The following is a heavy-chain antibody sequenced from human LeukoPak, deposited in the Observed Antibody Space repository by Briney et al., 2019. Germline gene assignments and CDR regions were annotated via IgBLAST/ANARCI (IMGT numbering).Heavy chain of an antibody. D-gene: IGHD1-1*01. CDR2: ISGTSRTI. Sequence: GGSLRLSCVASGFTFNKYSMNWVRQAPGKGLQWLSYISGTSRTIYYADSVKGRFTISRDNAKNSLYLQMNSLRVEDTAVYYCARCTTGRTFGSLREIKRSREIDYWGQGTLVTVSS. CDR1: GFTFNKYS. CDR3: ARCTTGRTFGSLREIKRSREIDY. V-gene: IGHV3-48*04. J-gene: IGHJ4*02.